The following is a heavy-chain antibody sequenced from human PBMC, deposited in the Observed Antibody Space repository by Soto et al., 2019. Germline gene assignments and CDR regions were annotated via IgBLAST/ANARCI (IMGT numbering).Heavy chain of an antibody. Sequence: GGSLRLSCAASGFTFSSYSMNWVRQAPGKGLEWVSSISSSSSYIYYADSVKGRFTISRDNAKNTLYLQMNSLRAEDTAVYYCAKDPPVEYSSSWYGYWGQGTLVTVSS. V-gene: IGHV3-21*04. CDR2: ISSSSSYI. D-gene: IGHD6-13*01. CDR3: AKDPPVEYSSSWYGY. CDR1: GFTFSSYS. J-gene: IGHJ4*02.